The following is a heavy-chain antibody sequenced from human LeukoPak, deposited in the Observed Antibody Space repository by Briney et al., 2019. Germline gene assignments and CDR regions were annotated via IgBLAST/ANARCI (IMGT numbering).Heavy chain of an antibody. J-gene: IGHJ4*02. CDR3: AKLGGNVGF. D-gene: IGHD4-23*01. CDR2: INGGGGST. Sequence: GGSLRLSCAASGFTFSSYAMSWVRQAPGKGLEWVSSINGGGGSTYYADSVKGRFTISRDNSNNTLYLRMNSLRAEDTAVYYCAKLGGNVGFWGQGTLVTVSS. CDR1: GFTFSSYA. V-gene: IGHV3-23*01.